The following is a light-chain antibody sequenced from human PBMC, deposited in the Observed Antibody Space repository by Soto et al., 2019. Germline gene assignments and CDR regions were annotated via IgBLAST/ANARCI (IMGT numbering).Light chain of an antibody. Sequence: EIVMTQSPATLSVSQGERATLSCRASQSVTTYLAWYQQKPGQAPRLLIYDASTRATGIPARFSGSGPATDFTLTIRSLEPADFAVYYCQHRSKWPPVITLGQGKRLEI. J-gene: IGKJ5*01. V-gene: IGKV3-11*01. CDR2: DAS. CDR3: QHRSKWPPVIT. CDR1: QSVTTY.